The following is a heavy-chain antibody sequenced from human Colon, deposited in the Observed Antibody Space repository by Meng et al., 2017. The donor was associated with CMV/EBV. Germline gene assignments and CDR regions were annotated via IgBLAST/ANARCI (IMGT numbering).Heavy chain of an antibody. CDR1: GGSITSGTHY. CDR2: IYTSGRT. CDR3: ARDDDSGWYFDH. V-gene: IGHV4-61*02. D-gene: IGHD6-19*01. Sequence: QVQRPESGPGLVKPSQTLSHPCSLSGGSITSGTHYWNWIRQPAGKGLEWIGRIYTSGRTNYNPSLKSRVTISRDTSKNQFSLKRNSVTAADTAVYYCARDDDSGWYFDHWGLGSLVTVSS. J-gene: IGHJ4*02.